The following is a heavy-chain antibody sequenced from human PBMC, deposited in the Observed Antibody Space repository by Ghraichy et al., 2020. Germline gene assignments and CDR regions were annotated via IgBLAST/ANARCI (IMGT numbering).Heavy chain of an antibody. CDR2: IGTAGDP. J-gene: IGHJ4*02. CDR1: GFTFSSYD. CDR3: ARVRVGFGDGFENVYFDY. Sequence: GGSLRLSCAASGFTFSSYDMHWVRQATGKGLEWVSAIGTAGDPYYPGSVKGRFTISRENAKNSLYLQMNSLRAGDTAVYYCARVRVGFGDGFENVYFDYWGQGTLVTVSS. D-gene: IGHD3-10*01. V-gene: IGHV3-13*05.